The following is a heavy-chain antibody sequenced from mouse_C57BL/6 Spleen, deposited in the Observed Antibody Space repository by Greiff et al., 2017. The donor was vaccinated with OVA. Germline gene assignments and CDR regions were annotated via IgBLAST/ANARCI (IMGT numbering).Heavy chain of an antibody. Sequence: EVKLVESGGGLVKPGGSLKLSCAASGFTFSSYAMSWVRQTPEKRLEWVATISDGGSYTYYPDNVKGRFTISRDNAKNNLYLQMSHLKSEDTAMYYCARDWDGGYFDYWGQGTTLTVSS. CDR1: GFTFSSYA. J-gene: IGHJ2*01. CDR2: ISDGGSYT. V-gene: IGHV5-4*01. CDR3: ARDWDGGYFDY. D-gene: IGHD4-1*01.